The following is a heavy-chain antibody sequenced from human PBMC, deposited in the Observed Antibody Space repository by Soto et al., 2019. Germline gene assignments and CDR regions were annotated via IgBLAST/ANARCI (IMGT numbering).Heavy chain of an antibody. D-gene: IGHD3-3*01. CDR3: ARGAPITIFGVVILASVDNWFDP. V-gene: IGHV1-46*01. Sequence: ASVKVSCKASGYTFTSYYMHWVRQAPGQGLEWMGIINPSGGSTSYAQKFQGRVTMTRDTSTSTVYMELSSLRSEDTAVYYCARGAPITIFGVVILASVDNWFDPWREVTLVTV. CDR1: GYTFTSYY. CDR2: INPSGGST. J-gene: IGHJ5*02.